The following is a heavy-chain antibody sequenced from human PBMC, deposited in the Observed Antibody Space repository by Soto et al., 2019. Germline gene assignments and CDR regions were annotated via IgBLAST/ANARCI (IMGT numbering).Heavy chain of an antibody. CDR2: ISRDGGTK. CDR1: GFTVSTYG. V-gene: IGHV3-30*03. Sequence: QVQLVESGGGVVQPGRSLRLSCAVSGFTVSTYGMHWVRQAPGKGLLWVAVISRDGGTKYYADSVKGRFTISRDNSRNTLFLKMNSLRSDDMAVYYCTGEVASGYWGQGTLVTVSS. J-gene: IGHJ4*02. CDR3: TGEVASGY. D-gene: IGHD2-8*02.